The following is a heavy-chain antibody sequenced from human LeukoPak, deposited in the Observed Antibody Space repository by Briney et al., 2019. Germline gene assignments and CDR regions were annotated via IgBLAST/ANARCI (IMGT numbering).Heavy chain of an antibody. V-gene: IGHV1-2*02. D-gene: IGHD3-10*01. Sequence: ASVKVSCKASGYTLTGYYMQWVRQAPGQGLEWMGWINPNSGGTNYAQNFQGRVTMTRDTSISTAYMGLRGLISDDTAVYYCARVYGSGSPWMNFDPWGQGTLVTVSS. CDR2: INPNSGGT. CDR3: ARVYGSGSPWMNFDP. J-gene: IGHJ5*02. CDR1: GYTLTGYY.